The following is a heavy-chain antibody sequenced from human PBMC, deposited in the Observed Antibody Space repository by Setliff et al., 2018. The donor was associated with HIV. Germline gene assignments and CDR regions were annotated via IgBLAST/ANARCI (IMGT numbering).Heavy chain of an antibody. CDR1: GFTFSTYA. CDR3: AAGDSSQYYFDY. J-gene: IGHJ4*02. V-gene: IGHV3-23*01. D-gene: IGHD6-13*01. CDR2: IGSGGDT. Sequence: GGSLRLSCAASGFTFSTYAMTWVRQAPGRGLQWVSTIGSGGDTHYPDSVKGRFTISRDNSKNTLYLQMNSLRAEDTAVYYCAAGDSSQYYFDYWGQGTLVTVSS.